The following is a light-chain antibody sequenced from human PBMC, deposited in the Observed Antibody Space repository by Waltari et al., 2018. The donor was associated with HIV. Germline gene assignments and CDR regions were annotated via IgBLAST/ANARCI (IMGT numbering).Light chain of an antibody. V-gene: IGLV2-23*01. J-gene: IGLJ3*02. CDR2: EGS. CDR3: CSYAGTNWV. Sequence: QSALTQPASVSGSPGPSLTISCTATSSAVGSHNILSLYQQQPGKAPTLMIYEGSKRPSGVSNRFSGSKSGNTASLTISGLQAEDEADYYCCSYAGTNWVFGGGTKLTVL. CDR1: SSAVGSHNI.